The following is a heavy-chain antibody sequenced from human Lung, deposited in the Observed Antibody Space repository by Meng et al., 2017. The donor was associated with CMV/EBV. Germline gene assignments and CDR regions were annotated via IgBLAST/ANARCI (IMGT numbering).Heavy chain of an antibody. CDR3: ARSPWQQRGDFDY. Sequence: SXTLSLTCAVYGGSFSGYYWSWIRQPPGKGLEWIGEINHSGSTNYNPSLKSRVTISVDTSKNQFSLKLSSVTAADTAVYYCARSPWQQRGDFDYWGQGTLVTVSS. D-gene: IGHD6-13*01. V-gene: IGHV4-34*01. CDR1: GGSFSGYY. J-gene: IGHJ4*02. CDR2: INHSGST.